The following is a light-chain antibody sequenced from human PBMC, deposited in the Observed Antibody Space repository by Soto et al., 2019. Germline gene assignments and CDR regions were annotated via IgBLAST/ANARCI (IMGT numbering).Light chain of an antibody. J-gene: IGKJ1*01. V-gene: IGKV3-15*01. Sequence: ETVMTKYPASLSVSKLERATLSCRASQSVRSNLAWYQQKPGQPPRLLIYDASTRATGIPSRFSGSGSGTEFTLTICCLKSEDFAVHCCQEDDNWLRTFCQVTKVDVK. CDR2: DAS. CDR3: QEDDNWLRT. CDR1: QSVRSN.